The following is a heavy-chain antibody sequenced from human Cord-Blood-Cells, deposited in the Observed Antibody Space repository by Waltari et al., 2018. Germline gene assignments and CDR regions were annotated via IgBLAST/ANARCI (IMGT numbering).Heavy chain of an antibody. CDR2: IYYSGGT. D-gene: IGHD6-19*01. CDR1: GGSIRSSSYY. Sequence: LQLQESGPGLVKPSETLSLTCTVSGGSIRSSSYYWGWIRPPPGKGLEWIGSIYYSGGTYYNPSLKSRVTISVDTSKNQFSLKLSSVTAADTAVYYCATLSSGWYYFDYWGQGTLVTVSS. V-gene: IGHV4-39*01. J-gene: IGHJ4*02. CDR3: ATLSSGWYYFDY.